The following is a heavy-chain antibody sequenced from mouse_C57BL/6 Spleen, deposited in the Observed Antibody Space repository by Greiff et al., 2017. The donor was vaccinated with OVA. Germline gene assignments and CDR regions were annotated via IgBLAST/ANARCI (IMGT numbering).Heavy chain of an antibody. Sequence: VNVVESGAELVKPGASVKLSCKASGYTFTEYTIHWVKQRSGQGLEWIGWFYPGSGSIKYNEKFKDKATLTADKSSSTVYMELSRLTSEDSAVYFCARHEEGAYGNYWYFDVWGTGTTVTVSS. V-gene: IGHV1-62-2*01. CDR3: ARHEEGAYGNYWYFDV. J-gene: IGHJ1*03. D-gene: IGHD2-1*01. CDR2: FYPGSGSI. CDR1: GYTFTEYT.